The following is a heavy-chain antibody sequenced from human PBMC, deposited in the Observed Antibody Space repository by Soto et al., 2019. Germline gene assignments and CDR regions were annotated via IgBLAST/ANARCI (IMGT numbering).Heavy chain of an antibody. CDR3: ARAPYGDYRLIDY. CDR2: ISSSSSYT. CDR1: GFTFSDYY. Sequence: QVQLVESGGGLVKPGGSLRLSCADSGFTFSDYYMSWIRQAPGKGLEWVSYISSSSSYTNYADSVKGRFTIPRDNDQTSMYLQMDSLSAEDKAVSDCARAPYGDYRLIDYWGQGTLVTVSS. V-gene: IGHV3-11*06. J-gene: IGHJ4*02. D-gene: IGHD4-17*01.